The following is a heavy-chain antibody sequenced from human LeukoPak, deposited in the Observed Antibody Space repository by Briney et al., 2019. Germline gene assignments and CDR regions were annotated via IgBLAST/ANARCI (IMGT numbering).Heavy chain of an antibody. Sequence: APVKVSCKASGYTFTGYYMHWVRQAPGQGLEWMGWINPNSGGTNYAQKFQGRVTMTRDTSISTAYMELSRLRSDDTAVYYCAREASCTKGVCFYYFDYWGQGTLVTVSS. CDR3: AREASCTKGVCFYYFDY. D-gene: IGHD2-8*01. V-gene: IGHV1-2*02. CDR1: GYTFTGYY. J-gene: IGHJ4*02. CDR2: INPNSGGT.